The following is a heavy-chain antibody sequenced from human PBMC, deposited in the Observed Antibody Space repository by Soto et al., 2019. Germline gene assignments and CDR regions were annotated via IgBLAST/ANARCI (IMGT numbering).Heavy chain of an antibody. D-gene: IGHD6-13*01. Sequence: SVKVSCTASGDTFYTFAISWVRQAPGQGLEWMGGIIPIFRTPDYGQKFQGRVTITADESTSTAYMELSSLRAEDTAVYYCARDSSRKAVQKYYFDYWGQGTLVTVSS. CDR1: GDTFYTFA. J-gene: IGHJ4*02. V-gene: IGHV1-69*13. CDR2: IIPIFRTP. CDR3: ARDSSRKAVQKYYFDY.